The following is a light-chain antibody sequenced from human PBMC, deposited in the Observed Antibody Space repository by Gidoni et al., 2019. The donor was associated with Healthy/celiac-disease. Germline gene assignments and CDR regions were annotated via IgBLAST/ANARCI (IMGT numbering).Light chain of an antibody. CDR3: QQYGSSPFT. Sequence: EIVLTQSPGTLSLSPGERATLSCRASQSVSSSYLAWYQPKPGQAPRLLIYGASRRATGIPDRFSGSGSGTDFTLTISRLEPEDFAVYYCQQYGSSPFTFGPGTKVDIK. V-gene: IGKV3-20*01. CDR1: QSVSSSY. CDR2: GAS. J-gene: IGKJ3*01.